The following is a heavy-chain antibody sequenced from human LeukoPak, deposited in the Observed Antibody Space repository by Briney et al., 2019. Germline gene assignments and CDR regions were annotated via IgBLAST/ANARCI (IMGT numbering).Heavy chain of an antibody. Sequence: GGSLRLSCAASGFTFRSYWMSWVRQAPGKGLEWVANIKKDGSEKYYVDSVKGRFTISRDNSKNTLYLQMNSLRAEDTAVYYCAKDSHSSGWYGDYWGQGTLVTVSS. CDR1: GFTFRSYW. CDR2: IKKDGSEK. CDR3: AKDSHSSGWYGDY. D-gene: IGHD6-19*01. J-gene: IGHJ4*02. V-gene: IGHV3-7*01.